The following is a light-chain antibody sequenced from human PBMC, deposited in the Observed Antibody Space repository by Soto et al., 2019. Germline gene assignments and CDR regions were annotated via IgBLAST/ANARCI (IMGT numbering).Light chain of an antibody. CDR3: HQYNHWLTGT. J-gene: IGKJ1*01. V-gene: IGKV3-15*01. Sequence: EVGMSRCPANLSLSPAQRATLFCRASKSVSSKLAWYQQRPGQAPRLLIYSASTRATGIPARFSGSGSGTEFTLTISSLQSEDFAGYYCHQYNHWLTGTFGQGTKVDIK. CDR2: SAS. CDR1: KSVSSK.